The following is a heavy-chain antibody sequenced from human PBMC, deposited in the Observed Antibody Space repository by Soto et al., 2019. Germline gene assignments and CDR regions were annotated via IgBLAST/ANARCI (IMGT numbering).Heavy chain of an antibody. J-gene: IGHJ6*02. Sequence: QVQLQESGPGLVKPSQTLSLTCTVSGGSISSGGYYWSWIRQHPGKGLEWIGYIYYSGSTYYNPSLKSRVTISVDTSKNQFSLKLSSVTAADTAVYYCARDYDSSGYPLTRGMDVWGQGTTVTVSS. CDR1: GGSISSGGYY. CDR2: IYYSGST. CDR3: ARDYDSSGYPLTRGMDV. D-gene: IGHD3-22*01. V-gene: IGHV4-31*03.